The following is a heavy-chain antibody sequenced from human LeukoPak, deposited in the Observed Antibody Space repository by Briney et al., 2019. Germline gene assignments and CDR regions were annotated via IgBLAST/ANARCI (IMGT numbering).Heavy chain of an antibody. D-gene: IGHD2-2*01. Sequence: GGSLRLSCAVSGFTFSSYGMHWVRQAPGKGREGVAVIWNDGSEKYHADSVKGRFTISRDNSKNTLYLQMNSLRAEDTAVYYCARGYCSSIGCATGWKFDYWGQGTLVTVSS. CDR2: IWNDGSEK. V-gene: IGHV3-33*01. J-gene: IGHJ4*02. CDR1: GFTFSSYG. CDR3: ARGYCSSIGCATGWKFDY.